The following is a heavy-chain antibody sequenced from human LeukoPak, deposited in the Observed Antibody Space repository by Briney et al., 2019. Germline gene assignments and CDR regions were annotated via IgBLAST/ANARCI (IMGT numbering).Heavy chain of an antibody. J-gene: IGHJ5*02. D-gene: IGHD3-10*01. Sequence: PSETLSLTCTVSGGSISSYYWSWIRQPAGKGLEWIGRIYTSGSTNYNPSLKSRVTISVDTSKNQFSLKLSSVTAADTAVYYCARGLITIVGGDNWFDPWGQGTLVTVSS. CDR3: ARGLITIVGGDNWFDP. V-gene: IGHV4-4*07. CDR1: GGSISSYY. CDR2: IYTSGST.